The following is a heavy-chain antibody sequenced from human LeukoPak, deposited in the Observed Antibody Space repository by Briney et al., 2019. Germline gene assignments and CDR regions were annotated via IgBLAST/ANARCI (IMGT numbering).Heavy chain of an antibody. CDR1: GGSFSGYY. J-gene: IGHJ4*02. D-gene: IGHD3-10*01. CDR2: INHSGST. Sequence: SETLSLTCAVYGGSFSGYYWSWIRQPPGKGLEWIGEINHSGSTNYNPSLKSRVTISVDTSKNQFSLKLSSVTAADTAVYYCARAAMVRGPTTPWGQGTLVTVSS. CDR3: ARAAMVRGPTTP. V-gene: IGHV4-34*01.